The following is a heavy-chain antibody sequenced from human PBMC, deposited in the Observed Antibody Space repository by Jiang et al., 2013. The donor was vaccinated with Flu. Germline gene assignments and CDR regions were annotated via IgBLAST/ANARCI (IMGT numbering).Heavy chain of an antibody. J-gene: IGHJ6*02. D-gene: IGHD4-11*01. CDR2: ISSSSTTI. CDR3: ALQPIFGVDG. V-gene: IGHV3-48*01. CDR1: GFTFSTYA. Sequence: QLLESGGGLGTSRGGPVRLSCVASGFTFSTYALNWVRQAPGKGLEWVSYISSSSTTIFYADSVKGRFTISRDNARNSLHLQMNSLRAEDTAVYYCALQPIFGVDGWGQGTTVTVSS.